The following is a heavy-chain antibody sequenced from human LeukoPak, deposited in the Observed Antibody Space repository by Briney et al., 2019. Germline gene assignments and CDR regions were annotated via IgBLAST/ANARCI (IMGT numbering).Heavy chain of an antibody. J-gene: IGHJ4*02. CDR3: ARERVGATKGVDY. CDR1: GGTFSSYA. CDR2: IIPILGIA. V-gene: IGHV1-69*04. Sequence: SVKVSCKASGGTFSSYAISWVRQAPGQGLEWMGRIIPILGIANYAQKFQGRVTITADKSTSTAYMELSSLRSEDTAVYYCARERVGATKGVDYWGQGTLVTVSS. D-gene: IGHD1-26*01.